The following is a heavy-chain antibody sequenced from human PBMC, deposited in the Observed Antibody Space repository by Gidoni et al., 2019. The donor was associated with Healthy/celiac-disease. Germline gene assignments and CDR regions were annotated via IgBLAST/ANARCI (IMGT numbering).Heavy chain of an antibody. Sequence: QVQLVQSGAEVKKPGASVTGSCKASGYTFTSYAMHWVRQAPGQRLEWMGWINAGNGNTKYSQKFQGRVTITRDTSASTAYMELSSLRSEDTAVYYCARGAPGEWELLPHFDYWGQGTLVTVSS. J-gene: IGHJ4*02. CDR1: GYTFTSYA. CDR3: ARGAPGEWELLPHFDY. V-gene: IGHV1-3*01. D-gene: IGHD1-26*01. CDR2: INAGNGNT.